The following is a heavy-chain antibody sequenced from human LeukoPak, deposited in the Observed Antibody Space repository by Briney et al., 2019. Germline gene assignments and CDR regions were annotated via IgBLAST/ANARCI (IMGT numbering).Heavy chain of an antibody. V-gene: IGHV4-34*01. CDR2: INHSGST. CDR1: GGSFSGYY. J-gene: IGHJ5*02. D-gene: IGHD3-3*01. Sequence: SETLSLTCAVYGGSFSGYYWSWIRQPPGKGLEWIGEINHSGSTNYNPSLKSRVTISVDTSKNQFSLKLSSVTAADTAVYYCARQASGAYYDFWSGYKKGTNINWFDPWGQGTLVTVSS. CDR3: ARQASGAYYDFWSGYKKGTNINWFDP.